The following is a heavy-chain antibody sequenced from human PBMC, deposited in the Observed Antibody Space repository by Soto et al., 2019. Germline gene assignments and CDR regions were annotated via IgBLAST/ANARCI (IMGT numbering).Heavy chain of an antibody. D-gene: IGHD2-2*02. J-gene: IGHJ6*02. CDR2: IIPIFGTA. V-gene: IGHV1-69*01. CDR3: ARSSTIVVVPAAIEDYYYGMDV. CDR1: GGTFSSYA. Sequence: QVQLVQSGAEVKKPGSSVKVSCKASGGTFSSYAISWVRQAPGQGLEWMGGIIPIFGTANYAQKFQGRVTITADESTSTAYMELSSLRSEDTAVYYCARSSTIVVVPAAIEDYYYGMDVWGQGTTVTDSS.